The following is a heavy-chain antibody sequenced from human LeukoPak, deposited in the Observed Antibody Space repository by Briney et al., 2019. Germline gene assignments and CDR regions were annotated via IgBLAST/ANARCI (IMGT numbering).Heavy chain of an antibody. CDR3: AKGGVYGDYYFDY. J-gene: IGHJ4*02. Sequence: AGGSLRLSCAASGFTFRSYWMSWVRQAPGKGLEWVSVISGSGGGTYYADSVKGRFTISGDNSKNTVYLQMNSLRAEDTALYYCAKGGVYGDYYFDYWGQGTLVTVSS. D-gene: IGHD4-17*01. CDR2: ISGSGGGT. V-gene: IGHV3-23*01. CDR1: GFTFRSYW.